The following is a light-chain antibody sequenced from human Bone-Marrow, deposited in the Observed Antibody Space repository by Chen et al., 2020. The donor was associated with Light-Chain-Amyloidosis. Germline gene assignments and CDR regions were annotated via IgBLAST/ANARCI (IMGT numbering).Light chain of an antibody. CDR3: CSYRTTSHVI. Sequence: QSPLTHPPSLSGSPGQSVTISCTGSSRDVGGYNRVSWFQHPPGTAPRLIISEDSNRPSGVPDRFSGSKSVTTASLTIFGLQAEDEADYYCCSYRTTSHVIFGGGTKLTVL. CDR1: SRDVGGYNR. CDR2: EDS. V-gene: IGLV2-18*02. J-gene: IGLJ2*01.